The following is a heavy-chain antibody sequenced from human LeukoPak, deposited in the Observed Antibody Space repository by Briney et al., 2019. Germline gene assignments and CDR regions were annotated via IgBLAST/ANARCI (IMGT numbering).Heavy chain of an antibody. V-gene: IGHV3-30*02. D-gene: IGHD3-3*01. J-gene: IGHJ4*02. CDR1: GFTFSSYG. Sequence: GGSLRISCAASGFTFSSYGIHSVRQAPGKGLEWVAFIRYDGSNQYYADSVKGRFTISRDNSKNTLYLQMNSLRAEDTAVYYCAKDGSDFWGDYYFDYWGQGTLVTVSS. CDR2: IRYDGSNQ. CDR3: AKDGSDFWGDYYFDY.